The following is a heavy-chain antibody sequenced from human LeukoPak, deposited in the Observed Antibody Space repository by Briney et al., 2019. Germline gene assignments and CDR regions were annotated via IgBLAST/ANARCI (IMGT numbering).Heavy chain of an antibody. CDR1: GFTFSSYG. V-gene: IGHV3-33*08. Sequence: GGSLRLSCTASGFTFSSYGMHWVRQAPGKGLEWVAVIWYDGSNKYYADSVKGRFTISRDNSKNTLYLQMNSLRAEDTAVYYCARERQAYSLYGMDVWGQGTTVTVSS. J-gene: IGHJ6*02. CDR2: IWYDGSNK. D-gene: IGHD6-13*01. CDR3: ARERQAYSLYGMDV.